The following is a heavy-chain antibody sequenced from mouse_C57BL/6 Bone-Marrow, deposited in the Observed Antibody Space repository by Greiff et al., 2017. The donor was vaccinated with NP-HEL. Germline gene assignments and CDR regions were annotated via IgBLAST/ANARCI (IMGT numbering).Heavy chain of an antibody. V-gene: IGHV1-75*01. D-gene: IGHD2-4*01. Sequence: VQLQQSGPELVKPGASVKISCKASGYTFTDYYINWVKQRPGQGLEWIGWIFPGSGSTYYNEKFKGKATLTVDKSSSTAYMLLSGLTSEDSAVYFCARYDYDAFDYWGQGTTLTVSS. CDR1: GYTFTDYY. CDR3: ARYDYDAFDY. CDR2: IFPGSGST. J-gene: IGHJ2*01.